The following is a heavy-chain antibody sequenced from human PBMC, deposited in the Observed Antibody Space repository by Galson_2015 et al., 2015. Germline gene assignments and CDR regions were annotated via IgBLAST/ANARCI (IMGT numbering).Heavy chain of an antibody. D-gene: IGHD2-21*02. CDR2: IIPIFGTA. CDR3: ASKVVTALGLDP. J-gene: IGHJ5*02. Sequence: QSGAEVKKPGAPVKVSCKASGGTFSSYAISWVRQAPGQGLEWMGGIIPIFGTANYTQKFQGRVTITADESTSTAYMELSSLRSEDTAVYYCASKVVTALGLDPWGQGTLVTVSS. CDR1: GGTFSSYA. V-gene: IGHV1-69*13.